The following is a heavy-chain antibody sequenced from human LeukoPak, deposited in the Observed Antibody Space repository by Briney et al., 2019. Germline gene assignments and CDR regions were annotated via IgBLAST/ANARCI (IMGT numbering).Heavy chain of an antibody. D-gene: IGHD1-26*01. CDR2: ISLAGQT. Sequence: SETRSLTGGVHGGSISGTNWWRWVRQPPGQGLEWIGEISLAGQTNYNPSLNGRDTISRDKSRTQLSLHLKSVTAADTAPYLCARESGPFCPFVYWGQGTLVIVSS. V-gene: IGHV4/OR15-8*02. CDR3: ARESGPFCPFVY. CDR1: GGSISGTNW. J-gene: IGHJ4*02.